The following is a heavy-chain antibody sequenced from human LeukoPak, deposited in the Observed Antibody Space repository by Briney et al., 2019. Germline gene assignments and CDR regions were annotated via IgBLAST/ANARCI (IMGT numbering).Heavy chain of an antibody. Sequence: GGSLRLSCAASGFSFSTLGMHWVRQAPGQGLEWVAVNSTEGTVKLHPNSLKGRFTISRDNSKTMLYLQMNSLTVEDTAVYYCAKEVRGFAGFDYWGQGTLVTVSS. D-gene: IGHD3-10*01. V-gene: IGHV3-30*18. CDR2: NSTEGTVK. CDR1: GFSFSTLG. CDR3: AKEVRGFAGFDY. J-gene: IGHJ4*02.